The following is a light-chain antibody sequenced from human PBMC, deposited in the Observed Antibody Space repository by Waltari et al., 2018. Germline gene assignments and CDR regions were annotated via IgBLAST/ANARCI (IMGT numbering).Light chain of an antibody. J-gene: IGKJ4*01. CDR1: QSVLYSSDSKNY. CDR2: WAS. V-gene: IGKV4-1*01. Sequence: DIVLTQSPDSLSVSLGERATINCKSSQSVLYSSDSKNYLAWYQQKPGQPPKLLIYWASTRESGVPDRFSGSGSGADFTLTISSLQAEDAAVYYCQQYYDTPLAFGGGTKVEIK. CDR3: QQYYDTPLA.